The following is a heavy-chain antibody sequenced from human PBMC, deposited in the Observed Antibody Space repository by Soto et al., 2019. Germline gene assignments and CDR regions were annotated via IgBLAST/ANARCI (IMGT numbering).Heavy chain of an antibody. Sequence: SETLSLTCAVSGYSISSGYYWGFIRQPPGKGLEWIGSIYHSGSTYYNPSLKSRVTISVDTSKNQFSLKLSSVTAADTAVYYCARGGDIVVVPAAIHYGMDVWGQGTTVTVSS. J-gene: IGHJ6*02. CDR3: ARGGDIVVVPAAIHYGMDV. CDR1: GYSISSGYY. CDR2: IYHSGST. V-gene: IGHV4-38-2*01. D-gene: IGHD2-2*01.